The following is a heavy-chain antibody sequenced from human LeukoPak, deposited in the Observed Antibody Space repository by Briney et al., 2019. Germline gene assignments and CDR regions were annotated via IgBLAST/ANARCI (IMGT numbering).Heavy chain of an antibody. Sequence: ASMKVSCKASGYTFTSYGISWVRQAPGQGLEWMGWISAYNGNTNHAQKLQGRVTMTTDTSTSTAYMELRSLRSDDTAVYYCARDWRYCSSTSCYGMDVWGQGTTVTVSS. CDR2: ISAYNGNT. J-gene: IGHJ6*02. V-gene: IGHV1-18*01. CDR3: ARDWRYCSSTSCYGMDV. D-gene: IGHD2-2*01. CDR1: GYTFTSYG.